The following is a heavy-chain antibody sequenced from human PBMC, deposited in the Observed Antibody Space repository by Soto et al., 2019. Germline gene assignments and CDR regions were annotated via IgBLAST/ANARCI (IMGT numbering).Heavy chain of an antibody. V-gene: IGHV1-18*01. Sequence: APVTVSCKASGYTFTSSGNSWARQAPGQGLEWMGWISAYNGNTNYAQKLQGRVTMTTDTSTSTAYMELRSLRSDDTAVYYCARVIRGDYCDYWGQGTLVTVSS. CDR3: ARVIRGDYCDY. CDR1: GYTFTSSG. D-gene: IGHD4-17*01. CDR2: ISAYNGNT. J-gene: IGHJ4*02.